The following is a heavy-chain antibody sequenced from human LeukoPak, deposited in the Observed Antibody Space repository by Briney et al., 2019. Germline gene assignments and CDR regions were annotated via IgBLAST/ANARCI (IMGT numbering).Heavy chain of an antibody. CDR1: GYSISSVYY. V-gene: IGHV4-38-2*02. Sequence: SETLSLTCTVSGYSISSVYYWGWIRQPPGKGLERIGSIFHSGNTYYNPSLKSRVNISVDTPKNQFSLKLSSVTAADTAVYYCAREAVHDNWFDPWGQGTMVTVSS. CDR2: IFHSGNT. J-gene: IGHJ5*02. CDR3: AREAVHDNWFDP.